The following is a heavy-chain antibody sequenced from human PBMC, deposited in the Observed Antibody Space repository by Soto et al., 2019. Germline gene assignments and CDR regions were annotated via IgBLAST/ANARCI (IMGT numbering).Heavy chain of an antibody. CDR3: ASLMGELNYYYYGMDV. Sequence: EILSPTCIVSGPCISSRRYYWGWIRDPRVKGLEWIGSIYYSGSTYYNPSLKSRVTISVDTSKNQFSLKLSSVTAADTAVYYCASLMGELNYYYYGMDVWGQGTTVTVSS. J-gene: IGHJ6*02. CDR2: IYYSGST. V-gene: IGHV4-39*01. CDR1: GPCISSRRYY. D-gene: IGHD1-26*01.